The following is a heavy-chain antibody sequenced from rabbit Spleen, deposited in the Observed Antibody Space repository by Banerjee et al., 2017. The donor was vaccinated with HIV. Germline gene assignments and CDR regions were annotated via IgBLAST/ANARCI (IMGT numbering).Heavy chain of an antibody. J-gene: IGHJ4*01. CDR2: IYAGSSGST. V-gene: IGHV1S45*01. CDR3: ARGGTADDGALYIYFFGL. Sequence: WICWVRQAPGKGLEWIACIYAGSSGSTWYASWAKGRFTISKTSSTTVTLQMTSLTAADTATYFCARGGTADDGALYIYFFGLWGQGTLVTVS. D-gene: IGHD1-1*01. CDR1: W.